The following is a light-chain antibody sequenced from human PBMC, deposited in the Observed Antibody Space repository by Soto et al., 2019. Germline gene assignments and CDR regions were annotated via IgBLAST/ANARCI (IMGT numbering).Light chain of an antibody. CDR3: QQYRTSPRT. CDR1: QSVSGSY. Sequence: IGLTQSPGTLSLSAGESATLSCRASQSVSGSYVAWYQQRPGLAPRLLVYGASRRATGIPDRFSGSGSGTDFSLTISRLEPEDFAVYYCQQYRTSPRTFGQATKVDIK. J-gene: IGKJ1*01. CDR2: GAS. V-gene: IGKV3-20*01.